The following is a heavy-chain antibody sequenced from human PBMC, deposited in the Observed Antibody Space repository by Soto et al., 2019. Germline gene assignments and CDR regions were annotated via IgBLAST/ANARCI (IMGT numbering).Heavy chain of an antibody. V-gene: IGHV3-30*18. CDR2: ISYDGSNK. J-gene: IGHJ3*02. Sequence: QVQLVESGGGVVQPGRALRLACAASGFTFSSYGMHWGRQAPGKGLEWVAVISYDGSNKYYADSVKGRFTISRDNSKNTLYLQMNSLRAEDTAVYYCAKDSGSSPERGVNDAFDIWGQGTMVTVSS. CDR3: AKDSGSSPERGVNDAFDI. D-gene: IGHD2-15*01. CDR1: GFTFSSYG.